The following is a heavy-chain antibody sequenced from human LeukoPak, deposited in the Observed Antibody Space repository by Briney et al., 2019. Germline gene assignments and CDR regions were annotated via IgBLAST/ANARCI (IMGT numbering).Heavy chain of an antibody. CDR3: ARGGYCTNGVCYTINDWFDP. Sequence: GGSLRLSCAASGFTFSSYWMHWVRQAPGKGLVWVSRINSDGSSTSYADSVKGRFTISRDNAKNTLYLQMNSLRAEDTAVYYCARGGYCTNGVCYTINDWFDPWGQGTLVTVSS. V-gene: IGHV3-74*01. CDR2: INSDGSST. J-gene: IGHJ5*02. CDR1: GFTFSSYW. D-gene: IGHD2-8*01.